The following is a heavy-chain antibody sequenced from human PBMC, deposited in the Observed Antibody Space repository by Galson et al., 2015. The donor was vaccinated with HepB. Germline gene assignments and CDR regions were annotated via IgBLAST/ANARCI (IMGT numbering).Heavy chain of an antibody. Sequence: SLRLSCAASGFTFSSYWMNWARQAPGKGLEWVANIKQDGSEKYYVDSVKGRFTISRDNAKNSLYLQMNSLRAEDTAVYYCARDRGSSSWTPVGYWGQGTLVTVSS. CDR3: ARDRGSSSWTPVGY. J-gene: IGHJ4*02. CDR2: IKQDGSEK. V-gene: IGHV3-7*03. D-gene: IGHD6-13*01. CDR1: GFTFSSYW.